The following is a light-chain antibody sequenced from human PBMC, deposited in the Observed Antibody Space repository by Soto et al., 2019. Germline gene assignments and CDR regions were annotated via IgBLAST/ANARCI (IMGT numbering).Light chain of an antibody. CDR2: GAS. J-gene: IGKJ4*01. V-gene: IGKV3-20*01. Sequence: EIVLTQSPGDLSLSPGERATLSCRASQTVSDNYLAWYQQKPGQAPRLLIYGASTRATGIPDRFSGSGSGTDFTLTISRLGPEDFAVYYCQQYGGSPRVSFGGGTKGEIK. CDR1: QTVSDNY. CDR3: QQYGGSPRVS.